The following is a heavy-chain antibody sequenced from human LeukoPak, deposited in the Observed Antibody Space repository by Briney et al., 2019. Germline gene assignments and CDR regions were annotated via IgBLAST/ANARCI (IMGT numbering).Heavy chain of an antibody. D-gene: IGHD6-13*01. CDR1: GFTVSSDY. Sequence: GGSLRLSCAASGFTVSSDYMSWVRQAPGKGLEWVSIIYAGGSTYYADSVKGRFIVSRDNSKNTVYLQINSLRAEDTAVYYCARALAAASHTSFDYWGQGTLVTVSA. CDR3: ARALAAASHTSFDY. J-gene: IGHJ4*02. CDR2: IYAGGST. V-gene: IGHV3-66*01.